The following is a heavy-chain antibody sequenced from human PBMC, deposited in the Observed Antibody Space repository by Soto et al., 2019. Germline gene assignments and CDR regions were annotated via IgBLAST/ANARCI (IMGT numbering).Heavy chain of an antibody. J-gene: IGHJ2*01. CDR2: VYYSGST. CDR3: ARMSYFYDKWYFDL. V-gene: IGHV4-30-4*01. Sequence: PSETLSLTCTVSGASINNNDYYWSWIRQTPGKGLEWIGYVYYSGSTDYIPSLKSRLSMSIDKSQNRFTLKLNSVTAADTATYYCARMSYFYDKWYFDLWGRGTLVTVLL. CDR1: GASINNNDYY. D-gene: IGHD3-22*01.